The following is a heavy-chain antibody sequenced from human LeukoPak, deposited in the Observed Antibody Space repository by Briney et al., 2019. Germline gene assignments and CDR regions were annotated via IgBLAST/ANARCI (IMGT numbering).Heavy chain of an antibody. CDR2: ISYDGSNK. CDR3: ARDSYYGSGSSFDY. D-gene: IGHD3-10*01. V-gene: IGHV3-30*04. J-gene: IGHJ4*02. CDR1: GFTFSSCA. Sequence: GGSLRLSCAASGFTFSSCAMHWVRQAPGKGLEWVAVISYDGSNKYYADSVKGRFTISRDNSKNTLYLQMNSLRAEDTAVYYCARDSYYGSGSSFDYWGQGTLVTVSS.